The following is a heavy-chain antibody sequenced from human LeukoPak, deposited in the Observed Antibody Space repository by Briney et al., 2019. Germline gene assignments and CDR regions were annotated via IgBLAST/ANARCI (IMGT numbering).Heavy chain of an antibody. CDR2: INHSGST. Sequence: SETLSLTCTVSGGSISSYYWSWIRQPPGKGLEWIGEINHSGSTNYNPSLKSRVTISVDTSKNQFSLKLSSETAADTAVYYCASSGYKGYWGQGTLVTVSS. CDR1: GGSISSYY. D-gene: IGHD3-22*01. J-gene: IGHJ4*02. V-gene: IGHV4-34*01. CDR3: ASSGYKGY.